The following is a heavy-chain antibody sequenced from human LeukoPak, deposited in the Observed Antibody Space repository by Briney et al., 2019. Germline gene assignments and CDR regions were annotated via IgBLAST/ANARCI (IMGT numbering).Heavy chain of an antibody. CDR3: ARARCSSGWCPSDY. J-gene: IGHJ4*02. V-gene: IGHV3-7*01. Sequence: GGSLRLSCAASGFTFSSYWMSWVRQAPGKGLEWVANIKQDGSEKYYEDSVKGRFTISRDNAKNSLYLQMNSLRAEDTAVYYCARARCSSGWCPSDYWGQGTLVTVSS. CDR1: GFTFSSYW. CDR2: IKQDGSEK. D-gene: IGHD6-19*01.